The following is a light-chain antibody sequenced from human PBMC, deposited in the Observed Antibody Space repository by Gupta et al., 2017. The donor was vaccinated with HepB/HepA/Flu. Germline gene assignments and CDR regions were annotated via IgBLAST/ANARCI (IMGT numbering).Light chain of an antibody. CDR3: QHRYK. CDR2: ETS. Sequence: EIVLTQSPDTLSLSPGERATLSCRASQSVTNSLTWYQQKPGQAPRLLIHETSNRATGVPARLSGSGSVTDFARPSSSMESGDFEGNDGQHRYKFGQGTLMDI. CDR1: QSVTNS. V-gene: IGKV3-11*01. J-gene: IGKJ5*01.